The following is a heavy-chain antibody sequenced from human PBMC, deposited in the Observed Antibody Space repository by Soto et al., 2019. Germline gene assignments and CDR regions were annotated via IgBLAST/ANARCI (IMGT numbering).Heavy chain of an antibody. CDR3: ARGGPSSKWLDP. J-gene: IGHJ5*02. V-gene: IGHV4-59*01. CDR1: GGSISSYY. Sequence: PSETLSHTCTVSGGSISSYYWSWIRQPPGKGLEWIGYVYNSGSTNYNPSLKSRVTISIDTSKNQFSLKLTSLTATDTAVYYCARGGPSSKWLDPWGQGTLVTVS. CDR2: VYNSGST.